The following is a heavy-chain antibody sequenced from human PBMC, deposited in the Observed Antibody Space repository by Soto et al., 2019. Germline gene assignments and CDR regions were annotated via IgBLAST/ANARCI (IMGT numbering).Heavy chain of an antibody. CDR3: ATRRWCSGGSCYPFDI. J-gene: IGHJ3*02. CDR2: FDPEDGET. CDR1: GYTFTGYY. Sequence: ASVKVSCKASGYTFTGYYMHWVRQAPGKGLEWMGGFDPEDGETIYAQKFQGRVTMTEDTSTDTAYMELSSLRSEDTAVYFCATRRWCSGGSCYPFDIWGQGTMVTVSS. V-gene: IGHV1-24*01. D-gene: IGHD2-15*01.